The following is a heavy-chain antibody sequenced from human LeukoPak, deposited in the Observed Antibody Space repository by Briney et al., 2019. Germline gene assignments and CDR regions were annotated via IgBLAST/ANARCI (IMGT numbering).Heavy chain of an antibody. CDR2: ISSSGSTI. J-gene: IGHJ6*02. V-gene: IGHV3-48*03. Sequence: GSLRLSCAASGFTFSSYEMNWVRQAPGKGLEWVSYISSSGSTIYYADSVKGRFTISRDNAKNSLYLQMNSLRAEDTAVYYCARAAPGTVTTSGVDYYYYGMDVWGQGTTVTVSS. CDR1: GFTFSSYE. D-gene: IGHD4-17*01. CDR3: ARAAPGTVTTSGVDYYYYGMDV.